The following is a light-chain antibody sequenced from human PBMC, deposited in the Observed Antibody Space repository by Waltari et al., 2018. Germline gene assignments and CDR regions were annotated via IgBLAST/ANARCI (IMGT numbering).Light chain of an antibody. CDR3: QAWDSSTLVV. Sequence: SYELTQPPSVSVSPGQTASITCPGDNLGDKYACWYQQKPGQSPVLVIYQDSKRPSGIPERFSGSNSGNTATLTISGTQAMDEADYYCQAWDSSTLVVFGGGTKLTVL. CDR2: QDS. J-gene: IGLJ2*01. V-gene: IGLV3-1*01. CDR1: NLGDKY.